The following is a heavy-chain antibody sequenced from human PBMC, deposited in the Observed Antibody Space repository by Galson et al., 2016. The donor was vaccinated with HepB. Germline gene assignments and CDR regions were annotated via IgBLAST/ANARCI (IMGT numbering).Heavy chain of an antibody. V-gene: IGHV3-23*01. CDR2: ISDSGRTT. J-gene: IGHJ6*02. Sequence: SLRLSCAASGFAFSSYAMSWVRQAPGKGLEWVSAISDSGRTTYYTDSVKGRFTISRDNSRNTLHLQMNILTAEDTATDYCANLRGGYSGPRYYDYYNGMDVWGQGTTVTVSS. CDR3: ANLRGGYSGPRYYDYYNGMDV. CDR1: GFAFSSYA. D-gene: IGHD5-12*01.